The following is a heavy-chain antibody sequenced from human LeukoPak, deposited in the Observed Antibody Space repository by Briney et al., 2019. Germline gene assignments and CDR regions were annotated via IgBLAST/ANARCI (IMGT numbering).Heavy chain of an antibody. CDR1: GFTFSSYG. D-gene: IGHD3-22*01. J-gene: IGHJ4*02. V-gene: IGHV3-30*02. CDR3: AKDFSVYNYDSRVLDY. CDR2: IRYDGSNK. Sequence: TGGSLRLSCAASGFTFSSYGMHWVRQAPGKGLEWVAFIRYDGSNKYYADSVKGRFTISRDNSKNTLYLQMNRLRAEDTAVYYCAKDFSVYNYDSRVLDYWGQGTLVTVSS.